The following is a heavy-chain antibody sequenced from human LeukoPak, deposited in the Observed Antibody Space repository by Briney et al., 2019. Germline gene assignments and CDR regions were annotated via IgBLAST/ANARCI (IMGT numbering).Heavy chain of an antibody. J-gene: IGHJ4*02. CDR2: IYSRGGT. V-gene: IGHV3-53*01. CDR3: ARKTDSGGSSDY. D-gene: IGHD3-22*01. Sequence: GGSLRLSCAVSEFTVSNNFMTWVRQAPGKGLECVSIIYSRGGTYYADSVRGRFTISRDNSKNTLYLQMNSLRAEDTAVYFCARKTDSGGSSDYWGQGTLVTVSS. CDR1: EFTVSNNF.